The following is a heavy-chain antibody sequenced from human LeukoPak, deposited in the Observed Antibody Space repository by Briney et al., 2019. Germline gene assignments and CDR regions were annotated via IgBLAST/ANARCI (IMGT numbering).Heavy chain of an antibody. CDR2: ISGSGVGT. CDR1: GFTFSRTA. V-gene: IGHV3-23*01. Sequence: PGGSLRLSCAASGFTFSRTAMSWVRQAPGKGLEWVATISGSGVGTYYAASVKGRFNISRDNSKNTLYLQMNSLRTEDTAIYYCAEDANYLRSGSFFIPFDYWGQGTLVTVYS. J-gene: IGHJ4*02. D-gene: IGHD4/OR15-4a*01. CDR3: AEDANYLRSGSFFIPFDY.